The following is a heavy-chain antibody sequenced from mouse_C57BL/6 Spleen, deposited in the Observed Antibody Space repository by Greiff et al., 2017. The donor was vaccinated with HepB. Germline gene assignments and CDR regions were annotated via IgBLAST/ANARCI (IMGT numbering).Heavy chain of an antibody. CDR1: GYTFTSYT. V-gene: IGHV1-4*01. D-gene: IGHD4-1*01. Sequence: VQLQQSGAELARPGASVKMSCKASGYTFTSYTMHWVKQRPGQGLEWIGYINPSSGYTKNNQKFKDKAKLTADTSSSTAYMQRSSLTSEDSAVYCCARTHGRWGRGTTLTVPS. CDR2: INPSSGYT. CDR3: ARTHGR. J-gene: IGHJ2*01.